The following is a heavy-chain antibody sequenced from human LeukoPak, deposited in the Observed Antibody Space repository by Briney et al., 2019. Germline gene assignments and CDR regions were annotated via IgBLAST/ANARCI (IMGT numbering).Heavy chain of an antibody. CDR1: GGSITSAGYS. CDR2: IYSSGSS. CDR3: ARGYCTSTSCSENRYYFDS. D-gene: IGHD2-2*01. Sequence: SQTLSLTCTVSGGSITSAGYSWGWIRQPAGKGLEWIGRIYSSGSSNSNLSLKSRVTISVDTSKNQFPLKLRSVTAADTAVYYCARGYCTSTSCSENRYYFDSWGQGTLVTVSS. V-gene: IGHV4-61*02. J-gene: IGHJ4*02.